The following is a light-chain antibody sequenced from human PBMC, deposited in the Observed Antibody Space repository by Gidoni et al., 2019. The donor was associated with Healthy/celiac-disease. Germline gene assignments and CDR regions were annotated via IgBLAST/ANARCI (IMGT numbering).Light chain of an antibody. Sequence: DIQMTQSPSSLSASVGDRVTITCQASQDISNYLNWYQQKPGKAPKRLIYEASNLETGVPSRFSGSGSGTDFTFTISSLQPEDIATYYCQQYDNLPPFTFGPGTKVDIK. CDR2: EAS. J-gene: IGKJ3*01. CDR3: QQYDNLPPFT. V-gene: IGKV1-33*01. CDR1: QDISNY.